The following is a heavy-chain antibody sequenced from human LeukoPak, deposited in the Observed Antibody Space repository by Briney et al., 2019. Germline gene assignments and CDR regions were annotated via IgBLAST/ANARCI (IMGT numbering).Heavy chain of an antibody. V-gene: IGHV4-34*01. J-gene: IGHJ6*03. D-gene: IGHD2-2*01. CDR3: ARTTLVKYSTSLYYYDYMDV. Sequence: PSETLSLTCAVYGGSFSGYYWSWIRQPPGKGLEWIGEINHSGSTNYNPSLKSRVTISVDTSKNQFSLKLSSVTAADTAVYYCARTTLVKYSTSLYYYDYMDVWGKGTTVTVSS. CDR1: GGSFSGYY. CDR2: INHSGST.